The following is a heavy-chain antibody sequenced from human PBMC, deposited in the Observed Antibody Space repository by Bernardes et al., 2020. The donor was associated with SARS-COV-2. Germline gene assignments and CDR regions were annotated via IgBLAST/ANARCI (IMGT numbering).Heavy chain of an antibody. CDR2: MYSGGST. V-gene: IGHV3-66*01. CDR3: ASVMATWDRGLFSNTYYFYGMDV. J-gene: IGHJ6*02. D-gene: IGHD3-10*01. CDR1: GFTFSSYG. Sequence: GGSLRLSCAASGFTFSSYGMHWVRQAPGKGLEWVALMYSGGSTYYADSVKGRFTVSRDNSKNTLYLQMNSLRVEDTAVYYCASVMATWDRGLFSNTYYFYGMDVWGQGTTVTVSS.